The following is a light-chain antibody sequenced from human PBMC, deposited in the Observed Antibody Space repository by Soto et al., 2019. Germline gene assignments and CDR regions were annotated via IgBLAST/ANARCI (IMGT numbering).Light chain of an antibody. CDR3: QQYNSSLWT. Sequence: IQITQSPSSLSASVGDRVTITCRASQGISSWLAWYQQKPGKAPKLLIYKASSLESGVPSRFSGSGSGTEFTLTISSLQPDDFATYYCQQYNSSLWTFGQGTKVDIK. V-gene: IGKV1-5*03. CDR1: QGISSW. CDR2: KAS. J-gene: IGKJ1*01.